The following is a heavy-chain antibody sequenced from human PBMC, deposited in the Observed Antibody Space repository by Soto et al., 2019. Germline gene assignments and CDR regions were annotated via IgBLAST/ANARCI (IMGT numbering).Heavy chain of an antibody. CDR1: GYIFTNHA. Sequence: VHLLQSGGEVKKPGASVKVSCKTSGYIFTNHAINWVRQAPGQGLEWMGWISAYNGDTKYAQRFQGRLTVTTDPAAPTAYMELGRLGSDETAVYYCAGDGRAFSIFGETMDVWGQGTTVTVSS. D-gene: IGHD3-3*01. CDR2: ISAYNGDT. V-gene: IGHV1-18*01. J-gene: IGHJ6*02. CDR3: AGDGRAFSIFGETMDV.